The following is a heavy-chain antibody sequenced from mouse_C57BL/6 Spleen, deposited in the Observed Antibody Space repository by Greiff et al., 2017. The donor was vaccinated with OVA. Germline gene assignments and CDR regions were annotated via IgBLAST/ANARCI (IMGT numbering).Heavy chain of an antibody. CDR2: INPNNGGT. CDR1: GYTFTDYN. D-gene: IGHD1-1*01. CDR3: ARLITTVVATDYAMDY. Sequence: VQLQQSGPELVKPGASVKLSCKASGYTFTDYNMHWVQQSHGKSLEWIGYINPNNGGTSYTQKFKGKATLTVNKSSSTAYMELRSLTSEESAVYDCARLITTVVATDYAMDYWGQGTSVTVSS. J-gene: IGHJ4*01. V-gene: IGHV1-22*01.